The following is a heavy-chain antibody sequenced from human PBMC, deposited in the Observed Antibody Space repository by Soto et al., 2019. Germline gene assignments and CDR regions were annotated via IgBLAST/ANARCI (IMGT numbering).Heavy chain of an antibody. D-gene: IGHD4-17*01. CDR1: GFTFSSYW. J-gene: IGHJ6*02. V-gene: IGHV3-7*01. CDR2: IKQDGSEK. CDR3: ARAPDYGNYFYYYYYGMDV. Sequence: PGGSLRLSCTASGFTFSSYWMSWVRQAPGKGLEWVANIKQDGSEKYYVDSVKGRFTISRDNAKNSLYLQMNSLRAEDTVVYYCARAPDYGNYFYYYYYGMDVWGQGTTVTVSS.